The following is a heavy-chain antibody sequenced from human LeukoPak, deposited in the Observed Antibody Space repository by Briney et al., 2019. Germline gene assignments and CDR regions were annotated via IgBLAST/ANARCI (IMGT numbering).Heavy chain of an antibody. CDR2: ISSGGSFM. CDR1: GFTFSSYN. Sequence: GRSLRLSCAASGFTFSSYNMNWVRQAPGKGLEWVSSISSGGSFMYYADSVKGRFTISRDNAKNSLYLRMNSLRAEDTAVYYCARDPVPNWNDVVYFDYWGQGTLVTVSS. CDR3: ARDPVPNWNDVVYFDY. J-gene: IGHJ4*02. D-gene: IGHD1-1*01. V-gene: IGHV3-21*01.